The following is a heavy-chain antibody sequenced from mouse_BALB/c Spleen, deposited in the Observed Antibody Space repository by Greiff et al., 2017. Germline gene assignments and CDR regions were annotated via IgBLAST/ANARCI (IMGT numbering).Heavy chain of an antibody. CDR3: ARDRYGFAY. J-gene: IGHJ3*01. Sequence: QVQLKESGPGLVAPSQSLSITCTVSGFSLTSYGVHWVRQPPGKGLVWLGVIWAGGSTNYNSALMSRLSISKDNSKSQVFLKMNSLQTDDTAMYYCARDRYGFAYWGQGTLVTVSA. V-gene: IGHV2-9*02. D-gene: IGHD2-14*01. CDR1: GFSLTSYG. CDR2: IWAGGST.